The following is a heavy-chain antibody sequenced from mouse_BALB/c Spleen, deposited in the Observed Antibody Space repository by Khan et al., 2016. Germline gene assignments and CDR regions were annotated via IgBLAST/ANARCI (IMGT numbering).Heavy chain of an antibody. J-gene: IGHJ3*01. Sequence: VQLKQSGPGLVKPSQSLSLTCTVTGYSITSDYAWNWIRQFPGNKLEWMGYISYSGSTSYNPSLKSRISITRDTSKNQFFLQLNSVTTEDTATYYCARSMITTGFAYWGQVTLVTVSA. CDR3: ARSMITTGFAY. D-gene: IGHD2-4*01. CDR1: GYSITSDYA. CDR2: ISYSGST. V-gene: IGHV3-2*02.